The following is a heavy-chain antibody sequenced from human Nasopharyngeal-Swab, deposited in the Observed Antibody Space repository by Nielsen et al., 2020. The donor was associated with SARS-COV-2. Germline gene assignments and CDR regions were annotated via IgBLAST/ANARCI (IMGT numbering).Heavy chain of an antibody. Sequence: GGSLRLSCEASGLTFSDYCMSWIRQAPGKGLEWVSHISTTGSSKYYADSLKGRFTISRDNDKNSLYLQMNSLRADDTAVYYCASGGYDFWSGYPSDYWGLGTLVTVSS. CDR2: ISTTGSSK. CDR1: GLTFSDYC. V-gene: IGHV3-11*04. J-gene: IGHJ4*02. D-gene: IGHD3-3*01. CDR3: ASGGYDFWSGYPSDY.